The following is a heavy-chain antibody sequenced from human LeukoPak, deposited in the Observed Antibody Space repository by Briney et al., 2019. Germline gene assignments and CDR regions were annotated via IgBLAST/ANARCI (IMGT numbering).Heavy chain of an antibody. CDR3: ARVAPIYSSSLYYLDS. CDR1: GFTFSGHV. Sequence: GGSLRLSCAASGFTFSGHVMHWVRQAPGKGLDWVAVIWYDGGNKYYGDAVKGRFTISRDNSKNTLYLQMNSLRAEDTAVYYCARVAPIYSSSLYYLDSWGQGTLVTVSS. CDR2: IWYDGGNK. V-gene: IGHV3-33*01. D-gene: IGHD6-13*01. J-gene: IGHJ4*02.